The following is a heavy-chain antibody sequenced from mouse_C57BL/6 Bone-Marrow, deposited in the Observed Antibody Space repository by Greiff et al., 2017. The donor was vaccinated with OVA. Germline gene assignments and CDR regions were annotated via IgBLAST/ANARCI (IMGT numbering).Heavy chain of an antibody. CDR1: GFNIKDDY. Sequence: EVKVVESGAELVRPGASVKLSCTASGFNIKDDYMHWVKQRPEQGLEWIGWIDPENGDTEYASKFQGKATITADTSSNTAYLQLSSLTSEDTAVYYCTTEGAWFAYWGQGTLVTVSA. CDR3: TTEGAWFAY. CDR2: IDPENGDT. J-gene: IGHJ3*01. V-gene: IGHV14-4*01.